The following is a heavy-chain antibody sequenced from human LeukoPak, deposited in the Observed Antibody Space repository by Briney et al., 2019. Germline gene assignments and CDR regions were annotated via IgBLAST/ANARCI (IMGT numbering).Heavy chain of an antibody. D-gene: IGHD6-19*01. CDR1: GFTFSSYS. CDR3: AKDLAAVAGMHTGPSR. CDR2: ISYDGSNK. J-gene: IGHJ4*02. Sequence: GGSLRLSCAASGFTFSSYSMNWVRQAPGKGLEWVAVISYDGSNKYYADSVKGRFTISRDNSKNTLYLQMNSLRAEDTAVYYCAKDLAAVAGMHTGPSRWGQGTLVTVSS. V-gene: IGHV3-30*18.